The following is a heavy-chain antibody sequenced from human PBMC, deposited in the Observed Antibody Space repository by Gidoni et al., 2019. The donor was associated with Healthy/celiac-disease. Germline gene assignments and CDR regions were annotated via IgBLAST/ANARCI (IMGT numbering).Heavy chain of an antibody. CDR2: ISYDGSIK. CDR3: TRDLWVAGTFDY. V-gene: IGHV3-30-3*01. Sequence: AIISYDGSIKYYADSVKGRFTISRDNSKNTLYLQMNSLRAEDTAVYYCTRDLWVAGTFDYWGQGTLVTVSS. J-gene: IGHJ4*02. D-gene: IGHD6-19*01.